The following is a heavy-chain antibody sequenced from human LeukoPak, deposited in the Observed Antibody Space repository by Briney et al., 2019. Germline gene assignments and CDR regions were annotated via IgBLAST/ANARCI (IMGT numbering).Heavy chain of an antibody. J-gene: IGHJ4*02. V-gene: IGHV1-8*01. D-gene: IGHD3-22*01. CDR2: MNPNSGNT. CDR1: GYTFTSYD. CDR3: AREASRDSSGYYDY. Sequence: ASVKVSCKASGYTFTSYDINWVRQAPGQGLEWMGWMNPNSGNTGYAQKFQGRVTMTRNTSISTAYMELSSLRSDDTAVYYCAREASRDSSGYYDYWGQGTLVTVSS.